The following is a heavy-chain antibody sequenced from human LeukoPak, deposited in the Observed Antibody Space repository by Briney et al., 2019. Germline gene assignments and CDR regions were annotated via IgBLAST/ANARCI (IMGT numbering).Heavy chain of an antibody. CDR1: GGSISSSSYY. V-gene: IGHV4-39*01. Sequence: PSETLSLTCTVSGGSISSSSYYWGWIRQPPGKGLEWIGCIYYSGSTYYNPSLKSRVTISVDTSKNQFSLKLSSVTAADTAVYYCARHIEVYDYVRGSYLDYWGQGTLVTVSS. D-gene: IGHD3-16*01. J-gene: IGHJ4*02. CDR3: ARHIEVYDYVRGSYLDY. CDR2: IYYSGST.